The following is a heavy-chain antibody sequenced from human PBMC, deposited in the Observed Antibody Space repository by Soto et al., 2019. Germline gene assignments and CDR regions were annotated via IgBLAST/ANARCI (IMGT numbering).Heavy chain of an antibody. CDR1: GYTLDNHA. V-gene: IGHV1-18*01. D-gene: IGHD2-8*01. J-gene: IGHJ2*01. Sequence: QIQVVQSEVEVKRPGASVRISCRASGYTLDNHAVTWVRQVPGQGLEWMGWIGVLIYNDATNHARQFHDRPTMARDTSPITVYMDLGSLRSDDTAVYYCARGTKGAGGWYFDLWGRGTLVVVSS. CDR2: IGVLIYNDAT. CDR3: ARGTKGAGGWYFDL.